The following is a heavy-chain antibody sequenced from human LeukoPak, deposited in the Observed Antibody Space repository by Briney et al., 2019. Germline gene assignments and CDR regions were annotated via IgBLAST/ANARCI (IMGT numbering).Heavy chain of an antibody. CDR2: IYTNGST. J-gene: IGHJ4*02. D-gene: IGHD3-22*01. CDR3: ARERRRGYYDSSGYSALDY. Sequence: SETLSLTCTVSGGSISIYYWSWIRQPAGKGLEWIGRIYTNGSTNYNPSLKSRVTMSVDTSKNQFSLKLSSVTAADTAVYYCARERRRGYYDSSGYSALDYWGQGTLVTVSS. V-gene: IGHV4-4*07. CDR1: GGSISIYY.